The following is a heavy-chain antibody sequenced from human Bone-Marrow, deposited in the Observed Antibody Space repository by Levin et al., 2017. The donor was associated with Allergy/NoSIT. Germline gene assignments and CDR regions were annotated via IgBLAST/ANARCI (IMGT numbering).Heavy chain of an antibody. V-gene: IGHV4-30-2*01. J-gene: IGHJ6*02. CDR2: IYHSGTT. D-gene: IGHD4-17*01. CDR3: ARATTVTTSYAMDV. CDR1: GYFIRSGGYA. Sequence: SQTLSLTCAVSGYFIRSGGYAWRWIRQPPGKGLELIGYIYHSGTTYYNSALRSRVTISVDRSKNQFSLRLNSVTAADTAVYYCARATTVTTSYAMDVWGQGTTVTVSS.